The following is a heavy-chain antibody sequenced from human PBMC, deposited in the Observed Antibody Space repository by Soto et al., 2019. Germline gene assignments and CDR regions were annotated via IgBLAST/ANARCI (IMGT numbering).Heavy chain of an antibody. J-gene: IGHJ5*02. CDR1: GFTFSSYS. Sequence: EVQLVESGGGLVQPGGSPRLSCAASGFTFSSYSMNWVRQAPGKGLEWVSYISSSSSTIYYADSVKGRFTISRDNAKNSLYLQMNSLRAEDTAVYYCARDWLQDAGFYPWGQGTLVTVSS. V-gene: IGHV3-48*01. D-gene: IGHD5-18*01. CDR2: ISSSSSTI. CDR3: ARDWLQDAGFYP.